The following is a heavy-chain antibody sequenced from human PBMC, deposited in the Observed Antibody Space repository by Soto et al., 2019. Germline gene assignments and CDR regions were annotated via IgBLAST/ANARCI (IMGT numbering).Heavy chain of an antibody. D-gene: IGHD1-20*01. CDR2: IIPIFGTA. V-gene: IGHV1-69*06. J-gene: IGHJ4*02. CDR3: ARTRRRDNWNYFDY. Sequence: QVQLVQSGAEVKKPGSSVKVSCKASGGTFSSYAISWVRQAPGQGLEWMGGIIPIFGTANYAQKFQGRVTIPADNPTTTAYMGLSSLRSEDTAVYYCARTRRRDNWNYFDYWGQGPLVTVSS. CDR1: GGTFSSYA.